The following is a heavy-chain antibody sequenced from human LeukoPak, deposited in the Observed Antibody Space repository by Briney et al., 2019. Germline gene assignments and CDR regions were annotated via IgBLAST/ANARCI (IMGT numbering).Heavy chain of an antibody. J-gene: IGHJ5*02. CDR3: AKVGPTTYSSSPSDP. V-gene: IGHV3-11*01. Sequence: GGSLRLSCAASGFSFSDYYMSWIRQAPGKGLEWVLYISSSGGNIYYADSVKGRFTISRDNAKNSLSLEMNSLRVEDTGVYYCAKVGPTTYSSSPSDPWGQGTLVTVSS. CDR1: GFSFSDYY. D-gene: IGHD6-6*01. CDR2: ISSSGGNI.